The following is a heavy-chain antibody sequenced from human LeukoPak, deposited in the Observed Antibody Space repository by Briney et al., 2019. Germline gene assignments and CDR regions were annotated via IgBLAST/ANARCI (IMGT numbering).Heavy chain of an antibody. CDR3: AKRIQYSSSSAYFDY. J-gene: IGHJ4*02. CDR1: GFTFSNYA. Sequence: GGSLRLSCAASGFTFSNYAMSWVRQAPGKGREWVSAISDSSCSTYYTDSLKGRFTISRDNSRNTLYLQMNNLRAEDTATYYCAKRIQYSSSSAYFDYWGQGTLVTVSS. D-gene: IGHD6-6*01. CDR2: ISDSSCST. V-gene: IGHV3-23*01.